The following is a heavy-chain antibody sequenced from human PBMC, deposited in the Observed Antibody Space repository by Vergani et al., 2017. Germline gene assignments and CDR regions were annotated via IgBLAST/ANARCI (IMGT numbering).Heavy chain of an antibody. Sequence: QVQLVESGGGVVQPGRSLRLSCAASGFTFSSYAMHWVRQAPGKGLEWVAVISYDGSNKYYADSVKGRFTISRDNSKNTLYLQMNSLRAEDTAVYYCARGLTRGVSLDNLDYWGQGTLVTVSS. CDR2: ISYDGSNK. CDR3: ARGLTRGVSLDNLDY. CDR1: GFTFSSYA. J-gene: IGHJ4*02. D-gene: IGHD5/OR15-5a*01. V-gene: IGHV3-30*01.